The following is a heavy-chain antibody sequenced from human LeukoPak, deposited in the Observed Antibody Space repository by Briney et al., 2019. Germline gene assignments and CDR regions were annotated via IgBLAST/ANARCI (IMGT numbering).Heavy chain of an antibody. V-gene: IGHV4-59*08. Sequence: PSETLSLTCTVSGGSISSYYWSWIRQPPGKGLEWIGYIYSSGSTNYNPSLKSRVTISVDMSKNQFSLKLNSVTAADTAVYYCAAGYDSSGYYLNYWGQGTLVTVSS. CDR2: IYSSGST. D-gene: IGHD3-22*01. CDR3: AAGYDSSGYYLNY. CDR1: GGSISSYY. J-gene: IGHJ4*02.